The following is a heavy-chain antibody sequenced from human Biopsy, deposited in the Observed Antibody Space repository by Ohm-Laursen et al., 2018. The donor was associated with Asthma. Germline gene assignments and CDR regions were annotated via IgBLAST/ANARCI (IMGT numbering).Heavy chain of an antibody. CDR2: ISWNSGRI. CDR3: VKDRADDFWIGSHIMEL. J-gene: IGHJ6*02. V-gene: IGHV3-9*01. D-gene: IGHD3-3*01. CDR1: GFRFHDHS. Sequence: SSLRLSCAAPGFRFHDHSMHWVRQPPGKGLEWVSGISWNSGRIDYGESVRGRFTISRANAKNSLYLQMTRLTLEDTALYYCVKDRADDFWIGSHIMELWGQGTTVTVSS.